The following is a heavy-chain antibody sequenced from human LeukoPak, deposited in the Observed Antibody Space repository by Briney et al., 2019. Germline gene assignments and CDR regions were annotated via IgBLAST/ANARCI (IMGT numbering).Heavy chain of an antibody. CDR1: RFTFSSYA. V-gene: IGHV3-23*01. J-gene: IGHJ4*02. D-gene: IGHD6-19*01. Sequence: PGGSLRLSCAASRFTFSSYAMSWVRQAPGKGLEGVSGISGSGDDTFYADSGKGRLNISRDNSKNTLYLQMSSLRAEDTALYFCTKERGGWNPERFDCWGQGTLVTVSA. CDR2: ISGSGDDT. CDR3: TKERGGWNPERFDC.